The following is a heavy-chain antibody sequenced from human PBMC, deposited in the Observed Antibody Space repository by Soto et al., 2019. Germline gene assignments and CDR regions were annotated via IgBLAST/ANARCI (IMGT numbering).Heavy chain of an antibody. J-gene: IGHJ4*02. CDR1: GYSFAGYW. Sequence: GESLKISCKGSGYSFAGYWITWVRQKPGKGLEWMGRIDPSDSQTYYSPSFRGHVTISVTKSITTVFLQWSSLRASDTAMYYCARPSSRGNHFDYWGQGTLVTVS. V-gene: IGHV5-10-1*01. CDR2: IDPSDSQT. CDR3: ARPSSRGNHFDY. D-gene: IGHD6-13*01.